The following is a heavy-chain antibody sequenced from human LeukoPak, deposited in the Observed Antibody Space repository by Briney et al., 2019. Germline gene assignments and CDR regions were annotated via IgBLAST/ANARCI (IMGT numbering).Heavy chain of an antibody. CDR2: ISSSSITI. V-gene: IGHV3-48*02. CDR3: ARAGGSPSGFDY. J-gene: IGHJ4*02. CDR1: GFTFSSYS. Sequence: GGSLRLSCAASGFTFSSYSMNRVRQAPGKGLEWLSYISSSSITIYYADSVKGRFTISRDNAKNSLYLQMNSLRDEDTAMYYCARAGGSPSGFDYWGQGTLVTVSS. D-gene: IGHD3-10*01.